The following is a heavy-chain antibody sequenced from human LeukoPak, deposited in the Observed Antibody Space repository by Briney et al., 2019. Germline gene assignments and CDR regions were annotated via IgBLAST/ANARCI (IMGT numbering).Heavy chain of an antibody. J-gene: IGHJ6*02. Sequence: GGSLRLSCAASGFTFSSYSMNWVRQAPGKGLECVSSISSSSSYIYYADSVRGRFTISRDNAKKSLYLQMNSLRAEDTAVYYSARDIYDILTGYYYGMDVWGQGTTVTVSS. D-gene: IGHD3-9*01. V-gene: IGHV3-21*01. CDR2: ISSSSSYI. CDR1: GFTFSSYS. CDR3: ARDIYDILTGYYYGMDV.